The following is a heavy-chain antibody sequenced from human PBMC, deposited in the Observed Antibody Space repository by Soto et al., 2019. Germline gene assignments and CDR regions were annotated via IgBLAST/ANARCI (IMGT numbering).Heavy chain of an antibody. CDR2: INAGNGRE. J-gene: IGHJ4*02. CDR1: GYTFTSYT. D-gene: IGHD3-10*01. V-gene: IGHV1-3*01. CDR3: ARGGGWVGEASFDS. Sequence: QVQLEQSGAEVKKPGASVKVSCKTSGYTFTSYTLHWVRQAPGQGLEWMGWINAGNGREKYSQRFQDRVSLSTDKPPPPPNRKWRTPRPKAPAMYFCARGGGWVGEASFDSWGQGTLVTVSS.